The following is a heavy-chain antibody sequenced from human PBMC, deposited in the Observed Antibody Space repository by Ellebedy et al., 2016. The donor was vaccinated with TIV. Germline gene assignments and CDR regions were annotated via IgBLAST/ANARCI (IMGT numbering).Heavy chain of an antibody. V-gene: IGHV4-39*07. CDR1: GGSISSSSYY. J-gene: IGHJ4*02. CDR2: IYHSGST. Sequence: SETLSLTCTVSGGSISSSSYYWAWIRQPPGKGLEWIGTIYHSGSTYYNPSLKSRVTISLHTSKNQFSVKLSSVTAADTAVYYCARDLLGYCSGGSCNSAMVTGQSDWGQGTLVTVSS. CDR3: ARDLLGYCSGGSCNSAMVTGQSD. D-gene: IGHD2-15*01.